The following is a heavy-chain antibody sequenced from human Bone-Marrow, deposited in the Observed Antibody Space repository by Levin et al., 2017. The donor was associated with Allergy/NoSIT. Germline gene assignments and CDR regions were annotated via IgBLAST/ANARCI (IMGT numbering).Heavy chain of an antibody. V-gene: IGHV1-8*01. Sequence: GESLKISCKALGYIFSNYDINWVRQATGQGLEWLGWMNPDSGNTGYAQKFQGRVTMTRDRSTSTAYLELSRLTSDDTGVYYCARMDTDYSADNWFDPWGQGTLVTVSS. J-gene: IGHJ5*02. CDR1: GYIFSNYD. CDR2: MNPDSGNT. D-gene: IGHD5-12*01. CDR3: ARMDTDYSADNWFDP.